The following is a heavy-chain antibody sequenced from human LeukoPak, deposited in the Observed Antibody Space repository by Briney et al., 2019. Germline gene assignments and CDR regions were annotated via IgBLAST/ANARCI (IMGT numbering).Heavy chain of an antibody. Sequence: PGGSLRLSCAASGFTVSNNYMSWVPQAPGKGLEWVSVIYTGGSTDYADSVKGRFTISRDNSKNTLYLQMNSLRAEDTAMYYCARGRQGYGDYFSWGQGTLVTVSS. CDR3: ARGRQGYGDYFS. CDR2: IYTGGST. V-gene: IGHV3-53*01. J-gene: IGHJ5*02. CDR1: GFTVSNNY. D-gene: IGHD4-17*01.